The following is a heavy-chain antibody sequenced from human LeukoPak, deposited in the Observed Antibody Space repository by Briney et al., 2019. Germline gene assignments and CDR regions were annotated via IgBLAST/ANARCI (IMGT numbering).Heavy chain of an antibody. CDR1: GGSISSGDYY. Sequence: SQTLSLTCTVSGGSISSGDYYWSWIRQPPGKGLEWIGYIYYSGSTYYNPPLKSRVTISVDTSKNQFSPKLSSVTAADTAVYYCARVTSYGDYELSDYWGQGTLVTVSS. CDR3: ARVTSYGDYELSDY. CDR2: IYYSGST. D-gene: IGHD4-17*01. J-gene: IGHJ4*02. V-gene: IGHV4-30-4*01.